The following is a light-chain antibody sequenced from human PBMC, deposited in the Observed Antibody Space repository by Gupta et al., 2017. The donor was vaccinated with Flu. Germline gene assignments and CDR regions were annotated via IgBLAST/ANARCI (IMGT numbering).Light chain of an antibody. CDR1: QSISSY. CDR3: QQSYSTPYT. Sequence: PSSLSASVGDRVTITCRASQSISSYLNWYQQKPGKAPKLLIYAASSLQSGVPSRFSGSGSGTDFTLTISSLQPEDFATYYCQQSYSTPYTFGQGTRLEIK. CDR2: AAS. J-gene: IGKJ2*01. V-gene: IGKV1-39*01.